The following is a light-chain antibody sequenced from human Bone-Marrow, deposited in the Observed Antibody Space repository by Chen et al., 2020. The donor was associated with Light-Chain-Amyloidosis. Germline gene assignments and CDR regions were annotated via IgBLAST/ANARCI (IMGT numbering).Light chain of an antibody. Sequence: QSVLTQPPSASGTPGQRVTISCSGSSSNIGTNTVNWYQQLPGTPPKLLIYNNNQRPSGVPDRFSGSKSGTSASLAISGLQSEDEADYYCATWDASLTGWVFGGGTKLTAL. CDR2: NNN. CDR1: SSNIGTNT. CDR3: ATWDASLTGWV. J-gene: IGLJ3*02. V-gene: IGLV1-44*01.